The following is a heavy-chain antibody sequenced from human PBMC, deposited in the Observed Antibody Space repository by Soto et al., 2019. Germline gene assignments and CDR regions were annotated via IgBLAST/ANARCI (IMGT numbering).Heavy chain of an antibody. V-gene: IGHV1-69*13. D-gene: IGHD2-15*01. CDR3: ARGYCSGGNCYSGMDV. J-gene: IGHJ6*02. CDR2: IIPISGTT. Sequence: SVKVSCKASGGTFSTHAIIWVRQAPGHGLEWMGGIIPISGTTYYTQKFQGRVTITADEPTSTAFMELSSLKSEDTAVFYCARGYCSGGNCYSGMDVWGQGTMVT. CDR1: GGTFSTHA.